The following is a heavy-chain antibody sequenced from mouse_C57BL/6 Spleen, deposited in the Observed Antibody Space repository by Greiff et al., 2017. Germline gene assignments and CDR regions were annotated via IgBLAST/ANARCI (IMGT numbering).Heavy chain of an antibody. Sequence: VQVVESGAELAKPGASVKLSCKASGYTFTSYWMNWVKQRPGKGLEWIGNIYPSSGYTKYNQKFKDKATLTADKSSSTAYMQLSRLTYEDSAFYYCAISGDYGIYVGYSMDYWGQGTTVTVSS. V-gene: IGHV1-7*01. CDR2: IYPSSGYT. D-gene: IGHD2-1*01. CDR1: GYTFTSYW. J-gene: IGHJ4*01. CDR3: AISGDYGIYVGYSMDY.